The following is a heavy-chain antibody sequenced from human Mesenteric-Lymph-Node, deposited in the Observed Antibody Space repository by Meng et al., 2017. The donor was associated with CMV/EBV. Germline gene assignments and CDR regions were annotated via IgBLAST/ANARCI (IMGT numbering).Heavy chain of an antibody. V-gene: IGHV4-34*01. CDR1: GGSIIGYF. CDR3: ARVSSVSSSSL. D-gene: IGHD6-6*01. CDR2: ISHAGTT. Sequence: SETLSFTCGVYGGSIIGYFWSWIRQPPGKGLEWIGEISHAGTTNYSPSLKSRVTLSLDMSKNQFSLNLSSVTAADTAVYYCARVSSVSSSSLWGQGTLVTVSS. J-gene: IGHJ4*02.